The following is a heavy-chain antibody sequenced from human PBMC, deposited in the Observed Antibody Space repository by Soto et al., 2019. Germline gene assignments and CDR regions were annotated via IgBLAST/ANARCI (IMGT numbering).Heavy chain of an antibody. CDR1: GFTFGDYA. D-gene: IGHD3-3*01. V-gene: IGHV3-49*03. CDR2: IRSKAYGGTT. Sequence: GGSLRLSCTASGFTFGDYAMSWFRQAPGKGLEWVGFIRSKAYGGTTEYAASVKGRFTISRDDSKSIAYLQMNSLKTEDTAVYYCTRGDDFWSGYYPSDYWGQGTLVTVSS. CDR3: TRGDDFWSGYYPSDY. J-gene: IGHJ4*02.